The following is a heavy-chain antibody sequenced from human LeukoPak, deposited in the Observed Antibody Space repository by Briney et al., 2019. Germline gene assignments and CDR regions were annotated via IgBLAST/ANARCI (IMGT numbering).Heavy chain of an antibody. CDR1: GFTFSSYS. CDR3: AKDFYHEAGPDF. CDR2: ISSSSSYI. D-gene: IGHD2/OR15-2a*01. V-gene: IGHV3-21*04. Sequence: GGSLRLSCAASGFTFSSYSMNWVRQAPGKGLEWVSSISSSSSYIYYADSVKGRFTISRDNSKNTLSLQLNSLRAEDTAIYYCAKDFYHEAGPDFWGQGTLVTVSS. J-gene: IGHJ4*02.